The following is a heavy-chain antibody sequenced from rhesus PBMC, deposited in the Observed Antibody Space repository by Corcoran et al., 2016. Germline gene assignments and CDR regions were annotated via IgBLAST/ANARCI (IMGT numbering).Heavy chain of an antibody. V-gene: IGHV1-200*01. CDR2: SNPSNGNT. Sequence: QVQLVQSGAEVKKPGASVKLSCKASGYTFTSYSINWVRQASGQGLEWKGGSNPSNGNTGYAQQCQGRVTITRDTSTSTAYMELSSLRSEDTAVYYCARGRGGNYALDYWGQGVLVTVSS. D-gene: IGHD4-17*01. J-gene: IGHJ4*01. CDR3: ARGRGGNYALDY. CDR1: GYTFTSYS.